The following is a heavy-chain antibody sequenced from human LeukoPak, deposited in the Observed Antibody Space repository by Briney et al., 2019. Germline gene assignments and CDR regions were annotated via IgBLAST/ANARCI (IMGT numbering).Heavy chain of an antibody. J-gene: IGHJ4*02. Sequence: GGSLRLSCAASGNYWMHWVRQAPGKGLVWVSHINSDGSWTSYADSVKGRFTISKDNAKNTVYLQMNSLRAEDTAVYYCDSFYETYWGRGTLVTVSS. D-gene: IGHD2/OR15-2a*01. CDR1: GNYW. V-gene: IGHV3-74*01. CDR2: INSDGSWT. CDR3: DSFYETY.